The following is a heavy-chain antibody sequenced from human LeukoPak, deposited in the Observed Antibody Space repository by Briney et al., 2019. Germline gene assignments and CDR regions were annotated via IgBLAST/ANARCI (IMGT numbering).Heavy chain of an antibody. V-gene: IGHV3-7*02. J-gene: IGHJ4*02. Sequence: RRSFTGCAFTFGDDWITVVAQALKKEPEWVANIKQDGSQRYYVDSVRGRFTISRDNAKNSLFLQMNGLRAEDTAVYYCARRGGSSSRRSPIDYWGQGTLVTVSS. D-gene: IGHD6-6*01. CDR2: IKQDGSQR. CDR3: ARRGGSSSRRSPIDY. CDR1: AFTFGDDW.